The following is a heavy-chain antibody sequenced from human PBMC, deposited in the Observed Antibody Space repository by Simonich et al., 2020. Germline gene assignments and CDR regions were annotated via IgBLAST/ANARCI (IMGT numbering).Heavy chain of an antibody. Sequence: QVQLVQSGAEVKKPGASVKDSCKASGYTFTGYYMHWVRQPPGQVLEWMRRNNPKQWGTNYAKKFQGRVTMTRHTSSSTAYMELSRLRSDDTAVYYCARSSDLLNWNDGPYYWGQGTLVTVSS. CDR1: GYTFTGYY. CDR3: ARSSDLLNWNDGPYY. D-gene: IGHD1-1*01. CDR2: NNPKQWGT. V-gene: IGHV1-2*02. J-gene: IGHJ4*02.